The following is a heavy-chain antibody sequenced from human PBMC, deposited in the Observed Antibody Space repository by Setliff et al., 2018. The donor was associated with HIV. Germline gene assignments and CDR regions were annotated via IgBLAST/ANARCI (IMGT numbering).Heavy chain of an antibody. D-gene: IGHD3-16*02. Sequence: VKVSCKASGGTFRTFVINWVRQAPGRGFEWLGRIIPVLGTTYSAQKFQGRLTLSADKSSTTAYLDLSSLRSEDTAIYYCARSVWPVIVPTDPTVDAFNIWGQGTKVTVSS. CDR2: IIPVLGTT. CDR1: GGTFRTFV. V-gene: IGHV1-69*13. CDR3: ARSVWPVIVPTDPTVDAFNI. J-gene: IGHJ3*02.